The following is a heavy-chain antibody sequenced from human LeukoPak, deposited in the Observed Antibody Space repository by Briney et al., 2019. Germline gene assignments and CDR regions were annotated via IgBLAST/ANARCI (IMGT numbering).Heavy chain of an antibody. V-gene: IGHV3-30-3*01. CDR1: GFIFSNYA. D-gene: IGHD3-22*01. CDR3: AKDGHGSSGYHH. CDR2: ISYDGSNK. J-gene: IGHJ5*02. Sequence: GRSLRLSCAASGFIFSNYAMHWVRQSPGKGLEWVAVISYDGSNKYYADSVKGRFTISRDNSKNTLYLQMNSLRAEDTAVYYCAKDGHGSSGYHHWGQGTLVTVSS.